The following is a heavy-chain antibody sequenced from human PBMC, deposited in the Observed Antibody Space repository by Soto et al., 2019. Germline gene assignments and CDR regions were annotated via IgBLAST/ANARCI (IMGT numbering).Heavy chain of an antibody. CDR1: GYTFTDHW. J-gene: IGHJ6*02. V-gene: IGHV5-51*01. Sequence: GESLKISCKGSGYTFTDHWIGWVRQLPGKGLEWMGIIYPGDSDTRYSPSFQGHVTITVDKSNSTAYLQWNTLKASDTAMYYCARHISTFRYYYYAMDVWGQGTTVTVSS. D-gene: IGHD2-2*01. CDR3: ARHISTFRYYYYAMDV. CDR2: IYPGDSDT.